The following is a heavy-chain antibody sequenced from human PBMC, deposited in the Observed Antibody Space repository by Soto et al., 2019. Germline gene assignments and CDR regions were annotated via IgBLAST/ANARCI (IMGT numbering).Heavy chain of an antibody. CDR3: ARGLNSGWFDP. J-gene: IGHJ5*02. Sequence: PSETLSLTCTVSGGSISRYYWSWVRQPPGKGLEWIGYIYYSGSTNYNPSLKSRVTISVDTSKTQFSLKLSSVTDAATAVYYCARGLNSGWFDPWGQGTLVTVSS. CDR2: IYYSGST. CDR1: GGSISRYY. V-gene: IGHV4-59*01.